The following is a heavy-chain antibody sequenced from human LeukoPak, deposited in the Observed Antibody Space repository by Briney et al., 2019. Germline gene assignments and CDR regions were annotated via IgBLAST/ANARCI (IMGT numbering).Heavy chain of an antibody. CDR3: AKDRGIAAAGPSYFDY. D-gene: IGHD6-13*01. CDR1: GFTFSSDG. CDR2: IRYDGSNK. Sequence: GGSLRLSCAASGFTFSSDGMHWGRQAPGKRVQWGTFIRYDGSNKYYEESVKGRFTISRDNSKNTLYLQLNSLRAEDTAVYYCAKDRGIAAAGPSYFDYWGQGTLVTVSS. J-gene: IGHJ4*02. V-gene: IGHV3-30*02.